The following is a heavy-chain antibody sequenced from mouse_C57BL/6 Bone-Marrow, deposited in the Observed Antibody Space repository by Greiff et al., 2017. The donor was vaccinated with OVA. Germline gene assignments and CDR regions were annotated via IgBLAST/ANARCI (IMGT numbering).Heavy chain of an antibody. CDR2: IYPGDGDT. CDR3: ARGGITTVVATGVDY. Sequence: QVQLQQSGPELVKPGASVKISCKASGYAFSSSWMNWVKQRPGKGLEWIGRIYPGDGDTNYNGKFKGTATLTADKSSSTAYMQLSSLTSEDSAVYFCARGGITTVVATGVDYWGQGTTLTVSS. CDR1: GYAFSSSW. D-gene: IGHD1-1*01. J-gene: IGHJ2*01. V-gene: IGHV1-82*01.